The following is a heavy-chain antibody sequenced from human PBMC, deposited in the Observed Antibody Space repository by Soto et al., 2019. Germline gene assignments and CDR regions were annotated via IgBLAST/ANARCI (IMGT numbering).Heavy chain of an antibody. J-gene: IGHJ4*02. CDR1: GFTFSSYG. Sequence: QVQLVESGGGVVQPGRSLRLSCAASGFTFSSYGMHWVRQAPGKGLEWVAVISYDGSNKYYADSVKGRFTISRDNSKNTLYLQMNSLRAEDTAVYYCAKSYKEGVAARPSDYWGQGTLVTVSS. CDR2: ISYDGSNK. CDR3: AKSYKEGVAARPSDY. D-gene: IGHD6-6*01. V-gene: IGHV3-30*18.